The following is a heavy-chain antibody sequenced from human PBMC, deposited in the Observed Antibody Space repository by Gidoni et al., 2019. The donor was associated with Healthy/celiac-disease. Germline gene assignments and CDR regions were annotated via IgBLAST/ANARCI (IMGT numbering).Heavy chain of an antibody. Sequence: QVQLVQSGAEVKKPGASVKVSCKASAYTFTSYAIHWVRQAPGQRLEWMGWINAGNGNTKYSQKFQGRVTITRDTSASTAYMELSSLRSEDTAVYYCARDLDFWSGYYTGPKGNWYFDLWGRGTLVTVSS. V-gene: IGHV1-3*01. CDR2: INAGNGNT. D-gene: IGHD3-3*01. CDR1: AYTFTSYA. J-gene: IGHJ2*01. CDR3: ARDLDFWSGYYTGPKGNWYFDL.